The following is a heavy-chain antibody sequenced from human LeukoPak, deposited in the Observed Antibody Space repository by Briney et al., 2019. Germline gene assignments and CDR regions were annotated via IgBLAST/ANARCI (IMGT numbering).Heavy chain of an antibody. CDR1: GFTFSRYW. V-gene: IGHV3-74*01. Sequence: PGGSLRLSCAASGFTFSRYWMHWVRQAPGKGMVLVSRIKSDGSTNYADSVKGRFTISRDNAKNTVSLQMNSLRAEDTGVYYCARAPAEIGGYYPEYFRHWGQGTLVTVSS. D-gene: IGHD3-22*01. CDR3: ARAPAEIGGYYPEYFRH. J-gene: IGHJ1*01. CDR2: IKSDGST.